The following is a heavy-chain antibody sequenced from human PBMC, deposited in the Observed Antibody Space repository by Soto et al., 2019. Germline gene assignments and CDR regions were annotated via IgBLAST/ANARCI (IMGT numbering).Heavy chain of an antibody. CDR2: VYYTGST. V-gene: IGHV4-30-4*01. CDR3: VRTAREGAVAPHWFDL. D-gene: IGHD2-21*02. Sequence: SETLSLICTVSGASIRSSDYYWSWIRQAPGKGLEWIGYVYYTGSTYYNPSLMSRLLISIDTSKNQFSLKLSSVTAAETAVYFCVRTAREGAVAPHWFDLWGQGTQVTVSS. J-gene: IGHJ5*02. CDR1: GASIRSSDYY.